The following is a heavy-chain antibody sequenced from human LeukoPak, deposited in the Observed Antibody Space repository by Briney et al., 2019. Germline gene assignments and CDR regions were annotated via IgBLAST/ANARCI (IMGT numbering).Heavy chain of an antibody. CDR1: GFTFSSYE. V-gene: IGHV3-48*03. CDR3: AKDLFGGSYYPMDLFDY. D-gene: IGHD1-26*01. J-gene: IGHJ4*02. Sequence: PGGSLRLSCAASGFTFSSYEMNWVRQAPGKGLEWVSYISSSGSTIYYADSVKGRFTISRDNAKNSLYLQMNSLRAEDTAVYYCAKDLFGGSYYPMDLFDYWGQGTLVTVSS. CDR2: ISSSGSTI.